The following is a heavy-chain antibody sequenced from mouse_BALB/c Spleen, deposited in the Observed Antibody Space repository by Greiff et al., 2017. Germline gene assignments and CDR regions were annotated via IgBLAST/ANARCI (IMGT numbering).Heavy chain of an antibody. CDR1: GFNIKDYY. CDR2: IDPENGNT. J-gene: IGHJ2*01. Sequence: VQLQQSGAELVRPGALVKLSCKASGFNIKDYYMHWVKQRPEQGLEWIGWIDPENGNTIYDPKFQGKASITADTSSNTAYMQLSSLTSEDSAVYYCARGGYDVGGYYFDYWGQGTTLTVSS. D-gene: IGHD2-2*01. CDR3: ARGGYDVGGYYFDY. V-gene: IGHV14-1*02.